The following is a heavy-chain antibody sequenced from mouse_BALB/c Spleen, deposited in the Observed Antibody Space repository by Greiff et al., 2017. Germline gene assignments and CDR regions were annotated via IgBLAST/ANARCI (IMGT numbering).Heavy chain of an antibody. D-gene: IGHD1-2*01. J-gene: IGHJ3*01. CDR3: ARDRDYYGSVFAY. CDR2: INSNGGST. Sequence: EVQGVESGGGLVQPGGSLKLSCAASGFTFSSYGMSWVRQTPDKRLELVATINSNGGSTYYPDSVKGRFTISRDNAKNTLYLQMSSLKSEDTAMYYCARDRDYYGSVFAYWGRGTLVTVSA. V-gene: IGHV5-6-3*01. CDR1: GFTFSSYG.